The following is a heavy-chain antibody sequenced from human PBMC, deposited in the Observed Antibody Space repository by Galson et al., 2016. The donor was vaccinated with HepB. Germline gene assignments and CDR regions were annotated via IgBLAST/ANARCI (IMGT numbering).Heavy chain of an antibody. CDR1: GFTFSGNG. V-gene: IGHV3-30*03. J-gene: IGHJ4*02. Sequence: SLRLSCAASGFTFSGNGMHWVRRAPGKGLEWVAVISYDGGRKHYANSVKGRFTISRDNSKNTLYLLMDSLRAEDTAVYYCARNPSRVDLAAAGDFRGQGTLVTVSS. CDR2: ISYDGGRK. D-gene: IGHD6-13*01. CDR3: ARNPSRVDLAAAGDF.